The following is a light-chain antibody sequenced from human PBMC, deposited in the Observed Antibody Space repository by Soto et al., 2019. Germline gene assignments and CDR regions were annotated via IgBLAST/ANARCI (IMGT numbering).Light chain of an antibody. V-gene: IGKV3-20*01. Sequence: IVLTQSPGTLSLSPGERATVYCRVSQSASRASLAWYHQRPGQAPRLLIYGASNRATGVPDRFSGSGSGTDFTLTISRLEPEDFAVYYCQQYGSSSWTFGQGTKVDIK. J-gene: IGKJ1*01. CDR1: QSASRAS. CDR2: GAS. CDR3: QQYGSSSWT.